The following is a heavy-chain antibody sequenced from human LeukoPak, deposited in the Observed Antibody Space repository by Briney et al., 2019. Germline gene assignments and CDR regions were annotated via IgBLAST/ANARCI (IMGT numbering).Heavy chain of an antibody. CDR1: GFTFDDYG. Sequence: PGGSLRLSCAASGFTFDDYGMSWVRQAPGKGLEWVSGINWNGGSTGYADSVKGRFTISRDNAKNSLYLQMNSLRAEDTSVYYCARGDLDMNDYWGQGTLVTVSS. J-gene: IGHJ4*02. CDR3: ARGDLDMNDY. V-gene: IGHV3-20*04. D-gene: IGHD3-16*01. CDR2: INWNGGST.